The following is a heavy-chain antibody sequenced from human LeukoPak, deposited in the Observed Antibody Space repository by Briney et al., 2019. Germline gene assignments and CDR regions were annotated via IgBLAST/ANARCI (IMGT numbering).Heavy chain of an antibody. D-gene: IGHD3-9*01. Sequence: SVKVSCKASGGTFSSYAISWVRQAPGQGLEWMGGIIPIFGTANYAQKFQGRVTITADESTSTAYMELSSLRSEDTAVYYCARARTGRLRYFDWLLPSDAFDIWGQGTMVTVSS. CDR2: IIPIFGTA. CDR3: ARARTGRLRYFDWLLPSDAFDI. V-gene: IGHV1-69*13. CDR1: GGTFSSYA. J-gene: IGHJ3*02.